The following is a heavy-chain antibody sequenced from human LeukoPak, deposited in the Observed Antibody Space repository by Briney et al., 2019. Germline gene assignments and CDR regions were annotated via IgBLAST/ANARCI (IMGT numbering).Heavy chain of an antibody. J-gene: IGHJ4*02. D-gene: IGHD3-9*01. CDR1: GFTFSNYN. Sequence: GGPLRLSCAASGFTFSNYNMIWVRQALGKGLEWVSSISSSATYIYYADSVKGRFTISRDDAKNSLFLQMNSLRAEDTAVYYCATADLTGYYGGDYWGQGTLVSVSS. CDR2: ISSSATYI. CDR3: ATADLTGYYGGDY. V-gene: IGHV3-21*01.